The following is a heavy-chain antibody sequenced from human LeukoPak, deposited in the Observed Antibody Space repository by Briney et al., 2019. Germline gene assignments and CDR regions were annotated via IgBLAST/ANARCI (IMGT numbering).Heavy chain of an antibody. CDR3: ARVFPPNWFDP. CDR1: GFTVTSNY. Sequence: GVSLRLSCAASGFTVTSNYMSWVRQAPGKGLEWVSIIYSGGGAYYADSVKGRFTISRDNSRNTLFLQMNSLRAEDTAMYYCARVFPPNWFDPWGQGTLVTVS. CDR2: IYSGGGA. D-gene: IGHD3-10*02. V-gene: IGHV3-66*01. J-gene: IGHJ5*02.